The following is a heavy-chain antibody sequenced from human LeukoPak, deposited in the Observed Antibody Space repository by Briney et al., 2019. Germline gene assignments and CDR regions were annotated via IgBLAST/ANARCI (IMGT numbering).Heavy chain of an antibody. D-gene: IGHD5-18*01. CDR1: GFTFGGSE. V-gene: IGHV3-48*03. CDR3: ARGLQEYTYGFDY. Sequence: GGSLRLSCAASGFTFGGSEMNWVRQAPGKGLEWISYITISGSTTYYADSVKGRFTISRDNSRNTLYLQMNSLRADDTAVYYCARGLQEYTYGFDYWGQGTLVTVSS. J-gene: IGHJ4*02. CDR2: ITISGSTT.